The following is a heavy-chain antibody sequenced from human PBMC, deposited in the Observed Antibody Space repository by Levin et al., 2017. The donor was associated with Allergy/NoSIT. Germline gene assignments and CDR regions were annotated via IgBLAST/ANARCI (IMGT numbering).Heavy chain of an antibody. V-gene: IGHV3-30-3*01. CDR3: ARDPAVTIAHYYYYMDV. J-gene: IGHJ6*03. CDR2: ISYDGSNK. CDR1: GFTFSSYA. Sequence: GGSLRLSCAASGFTFSSYAMHWVRQAPGKGLEWVAVISYDGSNKYYADSVKGRFTISRDNSKNTLYLQMNSLRAEDTAVYYCARDPAVTIAHYYYYMDVWGKGTTVTVSS. D-gene: IGHD4-17*01.